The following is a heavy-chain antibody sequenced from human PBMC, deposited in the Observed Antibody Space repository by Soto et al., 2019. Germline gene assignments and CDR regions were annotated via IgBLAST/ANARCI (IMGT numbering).Heavy chain of an antibody. CDR1: GFTFDDYA. J-gene: IGHJ6*02. D-gene: IGHD1-26*01. CDR3: AKSAIPRVASGSFYYYYYGMDV. CDR2: ISWNSGSI. V-gene: IGHV3-9*01. Sequence: GGSLRLSCAASGFTFDDYAMHWVRQAPGKGLEWVSGISWNSGSIGYADSVKGRFTISRDNAKNSLYLQMNSLRAEDTAVYYCAKSAIPRVASGSFYYYYYGMDVWGQGTTVTVSS.